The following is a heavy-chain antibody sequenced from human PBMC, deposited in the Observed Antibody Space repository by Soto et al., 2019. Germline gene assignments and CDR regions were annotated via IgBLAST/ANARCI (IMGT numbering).Heavy chain of an antibody. D-gene: IGHD6-19*01. J-gene: IGHJ4*02. V-gene: IGHV1-18*01. Sequence: QVQLVQSGAEVKKPGASVKVSCKASGYTFTSYGISWVRQAPGQGLEWMGWINAYNGNTNYAQKLQGRVTMTTDTFTSTAYMELSSLRSDATVVFCWAIDPVAGTDFDYWGQGALVTVSS. CDR1: GYTFTSYG. CDR3: AIDPVAGTDFDY. CDR2: INAYNGNT.